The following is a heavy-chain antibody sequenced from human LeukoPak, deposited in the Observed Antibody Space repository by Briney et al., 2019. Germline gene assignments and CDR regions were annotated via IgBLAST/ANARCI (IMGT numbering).Heavy chain of an antibody. V-gene: IGHV7-4-1*02. D-gene: IGHD2-15*01. CDR3: ARGYCSGGSCRGKFDP. Sequence: ASVKVSCKASGYTFTGYYMHWVRQAPGQGLEWMGWINTNTGNPTYAQGFTGRFVFSLDTSVSTAYLQISSLKAEDTAVYYCARGYCSGGSCRGKFDPWGQGTLVTVSS. J-gene: IGHJ5*02. CDR1: GYTFTGYY. CDR2: INTNTGNP.